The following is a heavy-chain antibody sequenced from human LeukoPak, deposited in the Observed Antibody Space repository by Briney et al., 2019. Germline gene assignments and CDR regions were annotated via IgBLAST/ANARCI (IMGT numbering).Heavy chain of an antibody. J-gene: IGHJ4*02. CDR1: GYTFTNYD. CDR2: ISAYNGNT. D-gene: IGHD5-18*01. CDR3: ASSRGYSYGFFDY. Sequence: ASVKVSYKASGYTFTNYDINWLRQATGQGLEWMGWISAYNGNTNYAQKLQGRVTMTTDTSTSTAYMELRSLRSDDTAVYYCASSRGYSYGFFDYWGQGTLVTVSS. V-gene: IGHV1-18*01.